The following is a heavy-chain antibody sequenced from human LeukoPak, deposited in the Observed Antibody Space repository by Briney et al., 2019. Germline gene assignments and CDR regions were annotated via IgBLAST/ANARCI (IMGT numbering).Heavy chain of an antibody. D-gene: IGHD6-19*01. Sequence: PSETLSLTCAVYGGSFSGYYWSWIRQPAGKGLEWIGRIYTSGSTNYNPSLKSRVTISVDTSKNQFSLKLSSVTAADTAVYYYARGYSSGWYEGPVDYWGQGTLVTVSS. J-gene: IGHJ4*02. CDR2: IYTSGST. V-gene: IGHV4-59*10. CDR3: ARGYSSGWYEGPVDY. CDR1: GGSFSGYY.